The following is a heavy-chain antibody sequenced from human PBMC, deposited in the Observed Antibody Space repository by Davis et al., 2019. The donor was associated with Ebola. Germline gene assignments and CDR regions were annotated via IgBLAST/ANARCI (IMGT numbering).Heavy chain of an antibody. J-gene: IGHJ6*02. V-gene: IGHV3-7*01. CDR2: IKQDGSEI. Sequence: GGSLRLSCAVSGFTFSSYWMSWVRQAPGKGLEWVANIKQDGSEIHYVDSVKGRFTISRDNSKNTLYLQVNSLRAADTAVYYCAKDRCSSTRCQDFYYGMDVWGQGTTVTVSS. CDR3: AKDRCSSTRCQDFYYGMDV. CDR1: GFTFSSYW. D-gene: IGHD2-2*01.